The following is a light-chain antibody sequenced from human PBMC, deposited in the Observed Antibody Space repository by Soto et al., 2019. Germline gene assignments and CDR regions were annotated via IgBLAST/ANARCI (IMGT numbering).Light chain of an antibody. J-gene: IGLJ2*01. CDR1: SSDVGGYNY. CDR2: DVS. V-gene: IGLV2-14*01. CDR3: SSYTSSSTRVV. Sequence: QSVSVSGSPGQSITISCTGTSSDVGGYNYVSWYQQHPGKAPKLMIYDVSNRPSGVSNRFSGSKSGNTASLTISGLQAEDEADYYCSSYTSSSTRVVFGGGTQLTVL.